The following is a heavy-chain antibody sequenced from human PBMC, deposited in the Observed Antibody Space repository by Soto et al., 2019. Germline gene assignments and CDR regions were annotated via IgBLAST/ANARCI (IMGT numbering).Heavy chain of an antibody. CDR1: GGSISSGGYY. J-gene: IGHJ4*02. V-gene: IGHV4-31*03. D-gene: IGHD4-17*01. Sequence: TLSLTCTVSGGSISSGGYYWSWIRQHPGKGLEWIGYIYYSGSTYYNPSLKSRVTISVDTSKNQFSLKLSSVTAADTAVYYCARDAVTPRYFDYWGQGTLVTVSS. CDR2: IYYSGST. CDR3: ARDAVTPRYFDY.